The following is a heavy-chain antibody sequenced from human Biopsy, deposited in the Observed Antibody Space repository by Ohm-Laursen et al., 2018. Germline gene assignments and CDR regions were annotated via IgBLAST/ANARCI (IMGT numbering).Heavy chain of an antibody. V-gene: IGHV4-59*02. Sequence: PSETLSLTCTVSGGSVSRDYWSWIRQTPGKGLEWIGYIYYSGSTNYNPSLKSRVTISVDTSKNQFSLRLNSVTAADTAVYYCARATNSTGWPYYYFYGMDVWGQGTTVTVSS. J-gene: IGHJ6*02. CDR3: ARATNSTGWPYYYFYGMDV. CDR2: IYYSGST. D-gene: IGHD2/OR15-2a*01. CDR1: GGSVSRDY.